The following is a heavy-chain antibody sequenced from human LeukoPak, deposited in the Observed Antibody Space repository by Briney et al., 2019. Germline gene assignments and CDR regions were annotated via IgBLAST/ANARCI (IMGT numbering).Heavy chain of an antibody. CDR2: IYSGGST. J-gene: IGHJ4*02. Sequence: PGGSLRLSCAASGFTVSSNYMSWVRQAPGKGLEWVSVIYSGGSTYYADSVKGRFTISRDNSKNTLYLQMNSLRAEDTAVYYCARGGPGYGYQRLYYFDYWGQGTLVTVSS. CDR3: ARGGPGYGYQRLYYFDY. CDR1: GFTVSSNY. D-gene: IGHD5-18*01. V-gene: IGHV3-66*01.